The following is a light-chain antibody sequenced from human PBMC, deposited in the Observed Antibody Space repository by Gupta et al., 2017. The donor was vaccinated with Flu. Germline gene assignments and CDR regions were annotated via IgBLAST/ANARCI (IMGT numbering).Light chain of an antibody. J-gene: IGLJ3*02. Sequence: SAELTQDPAVSVALGQTVRITCQGDSLRKYFVSWYQQKPGEAPKVVMYGKNKRPSGIPERFSGSTSGDTASLIITGAQAEDEADYYCDSRDSSGKHLLFGGGTKVTV. CDR2: GKN. CDR3: DSRDSSGKHLL. CDR1: SLRKYF. V-gene: IGLV3-19*01.